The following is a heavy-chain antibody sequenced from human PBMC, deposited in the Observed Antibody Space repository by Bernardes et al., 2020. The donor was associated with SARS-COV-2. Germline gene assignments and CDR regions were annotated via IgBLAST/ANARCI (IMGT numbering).Heavy chain of an antibody. CDR1: GFSVSSNY. Sequence: GGSLRLSCAASGFSVSSNYMNWFRQTPGKGLEWFSAINSAGTTYYADSVKGRFTAARDNSKNTLYLQMDSLTSEDTAVYYCVRVVSGPYVGADAFAVWGRGTTVTVSS. J-gene: IGHJ3*01. CDR2: INSAGTT. V-gene: IGHV3-53*01. D-gene: IGHD6-19*01. CDR3: VRVVSGPYVGADAFAV.